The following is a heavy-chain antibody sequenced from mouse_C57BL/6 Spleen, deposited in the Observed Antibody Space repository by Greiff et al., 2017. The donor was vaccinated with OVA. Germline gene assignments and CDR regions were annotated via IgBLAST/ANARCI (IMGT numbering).Heavy chain of an antibody. V-gene: IGHV5-9-1*02. CDR2: ISSGGDYI. CDR1: GFTFSSYA. J-gene: IGHJ2*01. CDR3: TRDRGFGDD. Sequence: EVKLMESGEGLVKPGGSLKLSCAASGFTFSSYAMSWVRQTPEKRLEWVAYISSGGDYIYYADTLKGRFTISRDNARNTLYLQMRSRKSEYTAMYYCTRDRGFGDDWGQGTTLTVSA. D-gene: IGHD2-14*01.